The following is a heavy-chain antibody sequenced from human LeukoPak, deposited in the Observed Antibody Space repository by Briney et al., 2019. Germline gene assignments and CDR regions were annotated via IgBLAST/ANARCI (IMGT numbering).Heavy chain of an antibody. CDR3: ARGGQQLALFDY. CDR2: IIPIFGTA. Sequence: ASVKVSCKASGYTFTSYDINWVRQAPGQGLEWMGGIIPIFGTANYAQKFQGRVTITADESTSTAYMELSSLRSEDTAVYYCARGGQQLALFDYWGQGTLVTVSS. D-gene: IGHD6-13*01. J-gene: IGHJ4*02. CDR1: GYTFTSYD. V-gene: IGHV1-69*13.